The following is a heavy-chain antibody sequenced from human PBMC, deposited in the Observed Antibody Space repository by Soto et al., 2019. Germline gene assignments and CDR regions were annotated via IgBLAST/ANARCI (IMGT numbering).Heavy chain of an antibody. V-gene: IGHV1-8*01. J-gene: IGHJ4*02. CDR2: MNPNSGNT. Sequence: XSVKVSCKASVYTFTSYDINWVRQATGQGLEWMGWMNPNSGNTGYAQKFQGRVTMTRNTPISTAYMELSSLRSEDTAVYYCARGPPVGCSSSPYYFDYWGQRTLVTASS. CDR1: VYTFTSYD. D-gene: IGHD6-13*01. CDR3: ARGPPVGCSSSPYYFDY.